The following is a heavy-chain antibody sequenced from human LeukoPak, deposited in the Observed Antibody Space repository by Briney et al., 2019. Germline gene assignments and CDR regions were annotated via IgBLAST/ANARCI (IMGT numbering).Heavy chain of an antibody. CDR3: AKDRAEVGATTFDY. J-gene: IGHJ4*02. D-gene: IGHD1-26*01. Sequence: PGMSLRLSCSASAFTFDDYAMHWVRQAPGKGLEWVSGLSWNSGSIGYADSVKGRFTISRENAKNSLYLQMNSLRDEDTALYYCAKDRAEVGATTFDYWGQGTLVTVSS. V-gene: IGHV3-9*01. CDR2: LSWNSGSI. CDR1: AFTFDDYA.